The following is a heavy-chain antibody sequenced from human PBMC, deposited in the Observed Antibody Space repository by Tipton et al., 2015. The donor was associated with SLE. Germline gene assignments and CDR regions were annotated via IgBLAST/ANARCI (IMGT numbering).Heavy chain of an antibody. CDR3: ARGVGPGYSYSYQTFYYFDS. Sequence: SLRLSCTASGFSVSDNYMTWVRQAPGKGLEWVSVIYTGGSRYYADSVKGRFTISRDDSKNTLYLQMNSLRVEDTAVYYCARGVGPGYSYSYQTFYYFDSWGQGTLVTVSS. V-gene: IGHV3-66*02. CDR2: IYTGGSR. D-gene: IGHD5-18*01. CDR1: GFSVSDNY. J-gene: IGHJ4*02.